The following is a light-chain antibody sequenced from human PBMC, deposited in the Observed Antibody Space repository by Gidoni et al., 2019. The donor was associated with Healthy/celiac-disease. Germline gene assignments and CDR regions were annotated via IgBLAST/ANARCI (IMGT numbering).Light chain of an antibody. CDR1: SSDVGGYNY. J-gene: IGLJ2*01. CDR2: DVS. V-gene: IGLV2-14*01. CDR3: SSYTSSSTPVV. Sequence: QSALTQPASVSGSTGPSITISCTGTSSDVGGYNYVSWYQQTPGKAPKLMIYDVSNRPSGVSNRFSGSKSGNTASLTISGLQAEDEADYYCSSYTSSSTPVVFGGGTKLTVL.